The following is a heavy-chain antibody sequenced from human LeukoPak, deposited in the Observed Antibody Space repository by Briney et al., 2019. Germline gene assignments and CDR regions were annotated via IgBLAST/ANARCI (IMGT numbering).Heavy chain of an antibody. CDR1: GGSISNYF. CDR3: AREGSGYPSDY. D-gene: IGHD3-22*01. V-gene: IGHV4-59*01. Sequence: PSETLSLTCAVFGGSISNYFWSWIRQPPGKGLEWIGYIYYSGSTNYNPSLKSRVTISVDTSKNQFSLKLSSVTAADTAVYYCAREGSGYPSDYWGQGTLVTVSS. CDR2: IYYSGST. J-gene: IGHJ4*02.